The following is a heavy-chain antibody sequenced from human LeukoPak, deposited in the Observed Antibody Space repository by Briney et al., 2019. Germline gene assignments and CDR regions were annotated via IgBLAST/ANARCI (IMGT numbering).Heavy chain of an antibody. CDR1: EFSVGSNY. V-gene: IGHV3-66*01. CDR3: ARGIEVGSGYMDV. J-gene: IGHJ6*03. CDR2: TYSGGST. D-gene: IGHD3-22*01. Sequence: GGSLRLSCAASEFSVGSNYMTWVRQAPGKGLEWVSVTYSGGSTYYADSVKGRFTISRDNSKNTLYLQMNSLRAEDTAVYYCARGIEVGSGYMDVWGKGTTVTISS.